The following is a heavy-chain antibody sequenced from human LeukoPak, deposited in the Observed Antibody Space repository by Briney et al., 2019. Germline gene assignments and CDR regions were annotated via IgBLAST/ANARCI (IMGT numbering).Heavy chain of an antibody. CDR2: INPSGSSA. J-gene: IGHJ3*02. CDR3: ARDPLLYDSSGYYHPDDAFDI. CDR1: GYTFTSYY. V-gene: IGHV1-46*01. Sequence: ASVKVSCKASGYTFTSYYMHWVRQAPGQGLEWMGIINPSGSSASYAQKFQGRVTMTRDMSTSTVYMELSSLRSEDTAVYYCARDPLLYDSSGYYHPDDAFDIWGQGTMVTVSS. D-gene: IGHD3-22*01.